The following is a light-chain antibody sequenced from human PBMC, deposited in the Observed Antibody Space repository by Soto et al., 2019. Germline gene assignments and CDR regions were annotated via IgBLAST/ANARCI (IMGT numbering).Light chain of an antibody. CDR2: DVS. CDR1: SSEVGGYNY. CDR3: SSYTSSSTLEDV. J-gene: IGLJ1*01. Sequence: QSLLTQPASVSGSPGQSITISCTGTSSEVGGYNYVSWYQQHPGKAPKLMIYDVSNRPSGVSNRFSGSKSGNTASLTISGLQVEDEADYYCSSYTSSSTLEDVFGTGTKVTVL. V-gene: IGLV2-14*01.